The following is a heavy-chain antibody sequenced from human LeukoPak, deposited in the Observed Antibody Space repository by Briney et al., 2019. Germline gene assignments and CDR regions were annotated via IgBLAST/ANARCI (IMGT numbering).Heavy chain of an antibody. CDR1: GFTVSSNY. J-gene: IGHJ4*02. Sequence: GGSLRLSCAASGFTVSSNYMSWVRQAPGKGLEWVSVIYSGGSTYYADSVKGRFTISRDNSKNTLYLQMNSLRAEDTAVYYYARVAVAGTPSFDYWGQGTLVTVSS. CDR3: ARVAVAGTPSFDY. V-gene: IGHV3-66*01. D-gene: IGHD6-19*01. CDR2: IYSGGST.